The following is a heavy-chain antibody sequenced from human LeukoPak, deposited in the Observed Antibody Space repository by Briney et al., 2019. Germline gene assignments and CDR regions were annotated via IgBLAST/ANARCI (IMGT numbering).Heavy chain of an antibody. Sequence: GGSLRLSCAASGFTFSRFSMSWVRQAPGKGLEWVANIKQDGSEKYYVDSVKGRFTISRDNAKNSLDLQMNSLRAEDTGVYYYARDLSGGYYYYYMDVWGKGTTVTISS. D-gene: IGHD6-25*01. CDR3: ARDLSGGYYYYYMDV. CDR1: GFTFSRFS. J-gene: IGHJ6*03. V-gene: IGHV3-7*01. CDR2: IKQDGSEK.